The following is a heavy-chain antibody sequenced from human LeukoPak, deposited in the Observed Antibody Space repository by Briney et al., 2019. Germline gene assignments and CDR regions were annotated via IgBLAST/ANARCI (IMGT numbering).Heavy chain of an antibody. Sequence: PGGSLRLSCAASGFTFSSYGMHWVRQAPGKGLEWVAFIRYDGSNKYYADSVKGRFTISRDNAKNTLYLQMNSLRAEDTAVYYCARAISPRDAFDIWGQGTMVTASS. CDR1: GFTFSSYG. D-gene: IGHD2/OR15-2a*01. J-gene: IGHJ3*02. CDR2: IRYDGSNK. CDR3: ARAISPRDAFDI. V-gene: IGHV3-30*02.